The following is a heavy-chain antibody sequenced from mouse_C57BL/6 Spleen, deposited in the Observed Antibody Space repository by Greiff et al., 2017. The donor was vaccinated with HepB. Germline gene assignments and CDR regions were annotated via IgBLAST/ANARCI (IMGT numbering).Heavy chain of an antibody. CDR3: ARSRATVVAYYYAMDY. D-gene: IGHD1-1*01. V-gene: IGHV14-2*01. CDR1: GFNIKDYY. CDR2: IDPEDGET. J-gene: IGHJ4*01. Sequence: VQLQQSGAELVKPGASVKLSCTASGFNIKDYYMHWVKQRTEQGLEWIGRIDPEDGETKYAPNFQGKATITADTSSNTAYLQLSSLTSEDTAVYYCARSRATVVAYYYAMDYWGQGTSVTVSS.